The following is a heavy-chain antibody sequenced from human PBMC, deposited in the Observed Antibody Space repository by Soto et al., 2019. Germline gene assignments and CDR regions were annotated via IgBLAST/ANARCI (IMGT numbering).Heavy chain of an antibody. CDR3: ARGQPHCYGSESPMDV. V-gene: IGHV1-69*06. J-gene: IGHJ6*02. CDR1: GDTFSRYV. D-gene: IGHD3-10*01. Sequence: QVQLVQSGAEVKKPGSSVKVSCKASGDTFSRYVISWVRQAPGQGLEWMGGITPILKTANYAQKFQNRVTIVADKSTSTVYMELSSLRSEDTAVYYCARGQPHCYGSESPMDVWGQGTTVIVSS. CDR2: ITPILKTA.